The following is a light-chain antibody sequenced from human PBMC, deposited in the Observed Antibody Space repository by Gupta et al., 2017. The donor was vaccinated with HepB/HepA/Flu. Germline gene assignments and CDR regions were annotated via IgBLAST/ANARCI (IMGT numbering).Light chain of an antibody. V-gene: IGKV1-12*02. CDR1: QDISSW. CDR3: QQDHTFPS. CDR2: AAS. J-gene: IGKJ4*01. Sequence: GDRVTISCRASQDISSWLAWYQQKPGKAPKLLIYAASSLQSGVPSRFSGSGSGTDFILTISGLQPEDFATYYCQQDHTFPSFGGGTKVEMK.